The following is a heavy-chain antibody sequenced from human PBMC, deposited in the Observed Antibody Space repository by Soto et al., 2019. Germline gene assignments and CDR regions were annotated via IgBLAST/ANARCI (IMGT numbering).Heavy chain of an antibody. CDR3: ARASSPDIVVVVAATYFDY. Sequence: QVQLQQWGAGLLKPSETLSLTCAVYGGSFSGYYWSWIRRPPGKGLEWIGEINHSGSTNYNPSLKSRVTISVDTSKNQFSLKLSSVTAADTAVYYCARASSPDIVVVVAATYFDYWGQGTLVTVSS. V-gene: IGHV4-34*01. CDR2: INHSGST. J-gene: IGHJ4*02. D-gene: IGHD2-15*01. CDR1: GGSFSGYY.